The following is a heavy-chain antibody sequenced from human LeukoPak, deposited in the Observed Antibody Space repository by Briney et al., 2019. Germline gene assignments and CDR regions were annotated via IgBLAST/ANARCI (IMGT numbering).Heavy chain of an antibody. CDR1: GGSISSGGYY. V-gene: IGHV4-31*03. J-gene: IGHJ4*02. Sequence: SETLSLTCTVSGGSISSGGYYWSWIRQHPGKGLEWIGYIYYSGSTYYNPSLKSRVTISVDTSKNQFSLKLSSVTAADTAVYYCAREMVRGYCSGGGCRLDADYFDYWGQGTLVTVSS. CDR3: AREMVRGYCSGGGCRLDADYFDY. D-gene: IGHD2-15*01. CDR2: IYYSGST.